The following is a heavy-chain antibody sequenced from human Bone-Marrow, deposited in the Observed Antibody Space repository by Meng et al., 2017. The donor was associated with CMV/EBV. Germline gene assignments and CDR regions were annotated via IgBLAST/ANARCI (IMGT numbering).Heavy chain of an antibody. V-gene: IGHV3-23*01. CDR3: ARDQGYGYGDY. CDR2: ISGSGGST. CDR1: GFTFSSYA. Sequence: GESLKISCAASGFTFSSYAMSWVRQAPGKGLEWVSAISGSGGSTYYADSVKGRFTISRDNSKNTLYLQMNSLRAEDTAVYYCARDQGYGYGDYWGQGTLVTVSS. J-gene: IGHJ4*02. D-gene: IGHD5-12*01.